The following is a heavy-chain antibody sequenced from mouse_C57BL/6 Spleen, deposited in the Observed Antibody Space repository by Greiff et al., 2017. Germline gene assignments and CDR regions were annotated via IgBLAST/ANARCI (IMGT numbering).Heavy chain of an antibody. V-gene: IGHV14-3*01. D-gene: IGHD1-1*01. CDR2: IDPANGNT. CDR1: GFNIKNTY. J-gene: IGHJ4*01. CDR3: ARYPITTVVAPDAMDY. Sequence: VQLKQSVAELVRPGASVKLSCTASGFNIKNTYMHWVKQRPEQGLEWIGRIDPANGNTKYAPKFQGKATITADTSSTTAYLQLSSLTSEDTAIYYGARYPITTVVAPDAMDYWGQGTSVTVSS.